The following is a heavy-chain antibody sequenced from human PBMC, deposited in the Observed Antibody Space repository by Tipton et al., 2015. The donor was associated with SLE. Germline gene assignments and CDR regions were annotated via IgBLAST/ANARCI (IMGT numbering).Heavy chain of an antibody. CDR3: ARYSLTNWHLDL. V-gene: IGHV4-59*01. CDR2: IYYSGGT. Sequence: TLSLTCTVSGGSMSTYYWSWIRLPPGKGLEWIGYIYYSGGTSYNPSLNSRVTISVDTSRNQFSLKLTSVIAADSAVYYCARYSLTNWHLDLWGRGTLVTVSS. D-gene: IGHD2-15*01. J-gene: IGHJ2*01. CDR1: GGSMSTYY.